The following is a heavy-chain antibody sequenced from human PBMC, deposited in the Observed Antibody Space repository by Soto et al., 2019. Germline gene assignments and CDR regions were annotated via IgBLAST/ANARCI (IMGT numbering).Heavy chain of an antibody. CDR2: FDPEEGET. CDR1: GHTLSELS. Sequence: QVQLVQSGAEVKKPGASVKVSCKVSGHTLSELSMHWVRQAPGKGLEWMGGFDPEEGETISAQKFQGRVTMTEDTSTDSTYMELSSLRSEDTAVYYCVAGGTRWLHSPFDYWGQGTLVTISS. J-gene: IGHJ4*02. V-gene: IGHV1-24*01. CDR3: VAGGTRWLHSPFDY. D-gene: IGHD1-1*01.